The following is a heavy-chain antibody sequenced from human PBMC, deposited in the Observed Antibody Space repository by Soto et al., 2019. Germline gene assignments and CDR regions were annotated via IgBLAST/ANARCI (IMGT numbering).Heavy chain of an antibody. CDR3: AKSRSSGYYEAPIN. V-gene: IGHV3-11*01. J-gene: IGHJ4*02. CDR1: GFTFSDYY. D-gene: IGHD3-22*01. CDR2: ISSSGSTI. Sequence: GGSLRLSCAASGFTFSDYYMSWIRQAPGKGLEWVSYISSSGSTIYYADSVKGRFTISRDNAKNSLYLQMNSLRAEDTAVYYCAKSRSSGYYEAPINWGQGTLVTVSS.